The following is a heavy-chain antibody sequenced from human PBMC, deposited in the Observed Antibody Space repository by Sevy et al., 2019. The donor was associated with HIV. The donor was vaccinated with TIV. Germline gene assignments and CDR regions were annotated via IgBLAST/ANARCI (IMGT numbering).Heavy chain of an antibody. J-gene: IGHJ6*02. Sequence: GGSLRLSCAASGFTFSSYGLSSYSMNWVRQAPGKGLEWVSSISSSSSYIFYAASVKGRFTISRDNAKNSVYLQMNSLRAEDTAVYYCARDRGVGTSSYGMDVWGQGTTVTVSS. CDR2: ISSSSSYI. V-gene: IGHV3-21*01. CDR3: ARDRGVGTSSYGMDV. CDR1: GFTFSSYGLSSYS. D-gene: IGHD1-26*01.